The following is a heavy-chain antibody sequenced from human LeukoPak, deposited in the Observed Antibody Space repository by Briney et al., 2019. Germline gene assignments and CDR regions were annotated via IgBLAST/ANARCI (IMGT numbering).Heavy chain of an antibody. CDR2: INHSGST. J-gene: IGHJ4*02. V-gene: IGHV4-34*01. Sequence: PSETLSLTCAVYGGSFSGYYWSWIRQPPGKGLEWIGEINHSGSTNYNPSLKSRVTISVDTSKNQFSLKLSSVTAADTAVYYCARQSGSYEDIAFDYWGQGTLVTVSS. D-gene: IGHD1-26*01. CDR1: GGSFSGYY. CDR3: ARQSGSYEDIAFDY.